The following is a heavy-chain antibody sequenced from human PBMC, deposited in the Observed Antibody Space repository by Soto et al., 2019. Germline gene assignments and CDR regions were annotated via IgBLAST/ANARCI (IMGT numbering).Heavy chain of an antibody. CDR2: INAGNGNT. CDR1: GYTFTSYA. D-gene: IGHD2-15*01. Sequence: GASVKVSCKASGYTFTSYAMHWVRQAPGQRLEWMGWINAGNGNTKYSQKFQGRVTITRDTSASTAYMELSSLRSEDTAVYYCASAACSGGSCYSLQFLVYWGQGTLVTVSS. CDR3: ASAACSGGSCYSLQFLVY. V-gene: IGHV1-3*01. J-gene: IGHJ4*02.